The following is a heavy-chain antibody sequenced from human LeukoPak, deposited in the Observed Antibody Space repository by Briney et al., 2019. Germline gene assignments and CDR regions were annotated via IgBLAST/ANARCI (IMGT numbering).Heavy chain of an antibody. D-gene: IGHD3-3*01. CDR2: VNYSGNT. CDR3: ARVSDFWNEYYDSYFDY. CDR1: GGSIRGNY. J-gene: IGHJ4*02. V-gene: IGHV4-34*01. Sequence: SETLSLTCSVSGGSIRGNYWSWIRQTQGKGLEWIGEVNYSGNTNYNPSAKSRVAISVDMSKNHLSLRLNSVTAADTAAYYCARVSDFWNEYYDSYFDYWGQEALVIVSS.